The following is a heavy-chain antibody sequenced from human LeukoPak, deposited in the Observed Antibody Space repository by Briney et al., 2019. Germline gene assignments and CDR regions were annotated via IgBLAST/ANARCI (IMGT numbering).Heavy chain of an antibody. CDR2: ISAYNGNT. V-gene: IGHV1-18*01. D-gene: IGHD3-3*01. J-gene: IGHJ4*02. Sequence: GASVKVSCKASGYTFTSYDINWVRQAPGQGLEWMGWISAYNGNTNYAQKLQGRVTMTTDTSTSTAYMELRSLRSDDTAVYYCARGHSRFLEWSNCDYWGQATLVTVSS. CDR1: GYTFTSYD. CDR3: ARGHSRFLEWSNCDY.